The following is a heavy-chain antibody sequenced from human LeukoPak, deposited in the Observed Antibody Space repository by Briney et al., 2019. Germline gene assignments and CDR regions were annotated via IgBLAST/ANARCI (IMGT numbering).Heavy chain of an antibody. CDR3: ARVEKWTNLVRYYFDN. Sequence: PGGSLRLSCAASGFTFSGYWMSWVRQAPGKGLEWISFITSSSGYTYSADSVKGRFIISRDNAKNSLYLQMNSLRVEDTAVYFCARVEKWTNLVRYYFDNWGQGTLVTVAS. CDR1: GFTFSGYW. D-gene: IGHD1-14*01. J-gene: IGHJ4*02. V-gene: IGHV3-11*05. CDR2: ITSSSGYT.